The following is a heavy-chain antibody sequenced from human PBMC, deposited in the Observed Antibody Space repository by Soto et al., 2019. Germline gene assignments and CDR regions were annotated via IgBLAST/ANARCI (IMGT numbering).Heavy chain of an antibody. D-gene: IGHD5-12*01. Sequence: QVQLVESGGGVVQPGRSLRLSCAASGFTFSSYGMHWVRHAPGKGLERVAVISYDGSNKYYADSVKSRFTISRDNSKNTVYLQMNSLRAEDTAVYYCAKDRRRGYSGYDYFDYGGQGTLVTVAA. CDR1: GFTFSSYG. J-gene: IGHJ4*02. CDR2: ISYDGSNK. V-gene: IGHV3-30*18. CDR3: AKDRRRGYSGYDYFDY.